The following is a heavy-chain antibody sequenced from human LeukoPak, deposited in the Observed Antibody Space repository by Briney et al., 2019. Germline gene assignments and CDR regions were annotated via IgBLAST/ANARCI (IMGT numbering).Heavy chain of an antibody. CDR3: AKDSGKGYYYGSGSYYGAFDI. Sequence: GGSLRLSCAASGFTFSSYGMHRVRQAPGKGLEWVAVISYDGSNKYYADSVKGRFTISRDNSKNTLCLQMNSLRAEDTAVYYCAKDSGKGYYYGSGSYYGAFDIWGQGTMVTVSS. CDR2: ISYDGSNK. D-gene: IGHD3-10*01. CDR1: GFTFSSYG. J-gene: IGHJ3*02. V-gene: IGHV3-30*18.